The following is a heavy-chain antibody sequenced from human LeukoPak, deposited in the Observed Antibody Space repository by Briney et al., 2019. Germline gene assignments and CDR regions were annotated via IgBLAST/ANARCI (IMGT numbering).Heavy chain of an antibody. V-gene: IGHV1-2*02. D-gene: IGHD5-12*01. CDR3: ARVGGGYSGYDWDYYGMGV. CDR1: GYTFTGYH. J-gene: IGHJ6*02. CDR2: VNPSSGDT. Sequence: GASVKVSCKASGYTFTGYHMHWLRQAPGQGLEWMGWVNPSSGDTSYAQKFQGRVTMTRDTSISTAYMELSRLRSDDTAIYYCARVGGGYSGYDWDYYGMGVWGQGTTVTVSS.